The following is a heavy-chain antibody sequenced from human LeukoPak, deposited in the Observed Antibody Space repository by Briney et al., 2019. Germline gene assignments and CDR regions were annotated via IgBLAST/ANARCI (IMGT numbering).Heavy chain of an antibody. CDR2: IHHSGNT. J-gene: IGHJ3*02. CDR1: GYSISSGYY. V-gene: IGHV4-38-2*02. Sequence: SETLSLTCTVSGYSISSGYYWGWIRQPPGKGLEWIGSIHHSGNTYYNPSLKSRGTISVDTSKNQFSLKLSSVTAADTAVYYCARDRATTVTTGAFDIWGQGTMVTVSS. CDR3: ARDRATTVTTGAFDI. D-gene: IGHD4-17*01.